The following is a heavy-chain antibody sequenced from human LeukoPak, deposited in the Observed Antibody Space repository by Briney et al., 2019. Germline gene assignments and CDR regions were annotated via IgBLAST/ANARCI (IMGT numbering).Heavy chain of an antibody. Sequence: GGSLRLSCAASGFTVSSNYMSWVRQAPGKGLEWVSVIYSGGSTYYADSVKGRFTISRDNSKNTLYLQMNSLRAEDTAVYYCAKDRRLYYYDSGPLDYWGQGTLVTVSS. CDR1: GFTVSSNY. CDR2: IYSGGST. D-gene: IGHD3-22*01. V-gene: IGHV3-66*01. CDR3: AKDRRLYYYDSGPLDY. J-gene: IGHJ4*02.